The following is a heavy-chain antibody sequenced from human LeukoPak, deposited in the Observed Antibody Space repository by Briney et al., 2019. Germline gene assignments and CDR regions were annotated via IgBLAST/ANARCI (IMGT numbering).Heavy chain of an antibody. CDR1: GGSISSSNW. D-gene: IGHD3-16*01. J-gene: IGHJ4*02. V-gene: IGHV4-4*02. CDR2: IYHSGST. Sequence: SGTLSLTCAVSGGSISSSNWWSWVRQPPGKGLEWIGEIYHSGSTNYNPSLKSRVTISVDKSKNQFSLKLSSVTAADTAVYYCARDYARFQLSSFDYWGQGTLVTVSS. CDR3: ARDYARFQLSSFDY.